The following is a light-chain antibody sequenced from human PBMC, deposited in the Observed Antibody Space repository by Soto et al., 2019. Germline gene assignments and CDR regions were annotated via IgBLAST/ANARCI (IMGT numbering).Light chain of an antibody. V-gene: IGKV3-11*01. CDR1: QAVNTR. CDR2: LTS. CDR3: HQRQSWPRT. Sequence: EIVLTQSPATLSSFPGDRVTLSCRASQAVNTRLAWYQHKPGQAPRLLIYLTSNRAAGIPARFSGSGSETDFTLTISDVEPGDFAVYYCHQRQSWPRTFGQGTKVDIK. J-gene: IGKJ1*01.